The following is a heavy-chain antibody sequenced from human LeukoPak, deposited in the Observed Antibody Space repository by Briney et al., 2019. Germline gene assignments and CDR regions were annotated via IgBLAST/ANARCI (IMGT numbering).Heavy chain of an antibody. V-gene: IGHV3-7*01. Sequence: ETLSLTCAVSGGSISSSNWWSWVRQPPGKGLEWVANIKQDGSEKYYVDSVKGRFTISRDNAKNSLYLQMNSLRAEDTAVYYCARSKSYGRVVDYWGQGTLVTVSS. CDR1: GGSISSSNW. J-gene: IGHJ4*02. D-gene: IGHD2-15*01. CDR2: IKQDGSEK. CDR3: ARSKSYGRVVDY.